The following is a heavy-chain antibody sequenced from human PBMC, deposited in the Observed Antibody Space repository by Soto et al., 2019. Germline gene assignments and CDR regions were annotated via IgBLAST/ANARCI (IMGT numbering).Heavy chain of an antibody. J-gene: IGHJ4*02. CDR2: INHSGST. V-gene: IGHV4-34*01. D-gene: IGHD3-16*02. CDR1: GGSFSGYY. CDR3: ARENMITFGGVIATDY. Sequence: SETLSLTCAVYGGSFSGYYWSWIRQPPGKGLEWIGEINHSGSTNYNPSLKSRVTISVDTSKNQFSLKLSSVTAADTAVYYCARENMITFGGVIATDYWGQGTLVTVSS.